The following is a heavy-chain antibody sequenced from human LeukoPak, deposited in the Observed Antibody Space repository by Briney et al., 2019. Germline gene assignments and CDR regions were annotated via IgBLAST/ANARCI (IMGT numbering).Heavy chain of an antibody. CDR2: IYTSGST. Sequence: SETLSLTCTVSGGSISSYYWSWIRQPAGKGLEWIGRIYTSGSTNYNPSLKSRVTMSVDTSKNQFSLKLSSVTAADTAVYYCARVSLGYCSSTSCPNWFDPWGLGTLVTVSS. CDR3: ARVSLGYCSSTSCPNWFDP. J-gene: IGHJ5*02. D-gene: IGHD2-2*01. CDR1: GGSISSYY. V-gene: IGHV4-4*07.